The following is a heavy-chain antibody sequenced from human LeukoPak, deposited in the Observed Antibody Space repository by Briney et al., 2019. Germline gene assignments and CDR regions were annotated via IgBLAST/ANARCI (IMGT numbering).Heavy chain of an antibody. Sequence: PGGSLRLSCAASGFTFRAYYMSSIRQAPGKGLEWVSYISSRSSYTNYADSVKGRLTISRDNAKNSLYLQMNSLRAEDTAVYYCARVLSSSWGAYYYYGMDVWGQGTTVTVSS. D-gene: IGHD6-13*01. CDR1: GFTFRAYY. V-gene: IGHV3-11*06. J-gene: IGHJ6*02. CDR2: ISSRSSYT. CDR3: ARVLSSSWGAYYYYGMDV.